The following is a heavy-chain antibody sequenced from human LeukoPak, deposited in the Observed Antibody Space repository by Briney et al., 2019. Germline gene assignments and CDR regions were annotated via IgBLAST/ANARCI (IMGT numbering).Heavy chain of an antibody. CDR2: INHSGST. J-gene: IGHJ6*03. V-gene: IGHV4-34*01. CDR1: GGSFSGYY. CDR3: ASSYYYYMDV. Sequence: PSETLSLTCAVYGGSFSGYYWSWIRQPPGKGLEWIGEINHSGSTYYNPSLKSRVTISVDTSKNQFSLKLSSVTAADTAVYYCASSYYYYMDVWGKGTTVTVSS.